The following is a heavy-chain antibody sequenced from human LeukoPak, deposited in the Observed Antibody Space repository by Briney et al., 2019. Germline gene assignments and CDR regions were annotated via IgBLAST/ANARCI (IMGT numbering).Heavy chain of an antibody. D-gene: IGHD6-19*01. Sequence: GGSLRLSCAASGFAFSSYAMSWVRQAPGKGLEWVSSFSGSGGSTYYADSVKGRFTISRDNSKNTLYLQMNSLRAEDTAVYYCAKGRVSTSGWTFNDYWGQGTLVTVSS. CDR1: GFAFSSYA. CDR3: AKGRVSTSGWTFNDY. V-gene: IGHV3-23*01. CDR2: FSGSGGST. J-gene: IGHJ4*02.